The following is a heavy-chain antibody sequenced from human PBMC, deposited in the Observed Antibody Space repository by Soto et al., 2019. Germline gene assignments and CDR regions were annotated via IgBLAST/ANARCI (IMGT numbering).Heavy chain of an antibody. V-gene: IGHV4-39*01. CDR1: GYSVTSSDYY. CDR3: APLSVSLSGPYGIHV. CDR2: MFYSGLT. J-gene: IGHJ6*02. D-gene: IGHD2-15*01. Sequence: SETLSLTCSVSGYSVTSSDYYWAWIRQPPGKGLEWIGSMFYSGLTYYNPSLKSRVTLSVDTSKNQFSVRLNSVTAADTAMYYCAPLSVSLSGPYGIHVWGQGTTVTVSS.